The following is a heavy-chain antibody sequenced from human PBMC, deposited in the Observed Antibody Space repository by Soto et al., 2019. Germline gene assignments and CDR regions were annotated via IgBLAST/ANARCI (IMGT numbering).Heavy chain of an antibody. CDR3: SIPYYDSSGPFDY. V-gene: IGHV1-2*04. CDR1: GYTFTGYY. J-gene: IGHJ4*02. Sequence: QVQLVQSGAEVKKPGASVKVSCKASGYTFTGYYMHWVRQAPGQGLEWMGWINPNSGGTNYAQKFQGWVPMTRDTSISTAYMELSRLRSDDTAVYYCSIPYYDSSGPFDYWGQGTLVPGSS. CDR2: INPNSGGT. D-gene: IGHD3-22*01.